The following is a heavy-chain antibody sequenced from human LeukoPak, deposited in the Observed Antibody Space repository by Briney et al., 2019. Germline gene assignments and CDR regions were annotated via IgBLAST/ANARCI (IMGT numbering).Heavy chain of an antibody. Sequence: GGSLRLSCAASGFCFSSYNMNGVRQAPGKGLEWVSFISTSSSYIYYADSVKGRFTISRDNAKNSLVLQMNSLKAEDTALYYCARDSGGARFFNWFDPWGQGALVTVSS. J-gene: IGHJ5*02. CDR2: ISTSSSYI. CDR3: ARDSGGARFFNWFDP. CDR1: GFCFSSYN. D-gene: IGHD3-10*01. V-gene: IGHV3-21*04.